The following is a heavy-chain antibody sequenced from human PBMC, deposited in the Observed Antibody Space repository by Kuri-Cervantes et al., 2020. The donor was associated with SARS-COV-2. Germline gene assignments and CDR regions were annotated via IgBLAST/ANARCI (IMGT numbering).Heavy chain of an antibody. Sequence: SETLSLTCTVSGGSTSSYYWSWIRQPPGKGLEWIGYIYYSGSTNYNPSLKSRVIISVDTSKNQFSLKLSSVTAADTAVYYCARVSTYSSSWPDYWGQGTLVTVSS. CDR2: IYYSGST. D-gene: IGHD6-13*01. V-gene: IGHV4-59*01. J-gene: IGHJ4*02. CDR3: ARVSTYSSSWPDY. CDR1: GGSTSSYY.